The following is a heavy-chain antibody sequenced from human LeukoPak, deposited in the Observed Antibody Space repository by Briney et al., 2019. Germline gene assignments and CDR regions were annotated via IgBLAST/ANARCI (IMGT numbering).Heavy chain of an antibody. J-gene: IGHJ4*02. CDR1: GGTFSSYA. V-gene: IGHV1-69*05. CDR3: ARAQDTAMAPYYFDY. CDR2: IIPIFGTA. D-gene: IGHD5-18*01. Sequence: ASVKVSCKASGGTFSSYAISWVRQAPGQGLEWMGGIIPIFGTANYAQKFQGRVTITTDESTSTAYMELSSLRSEDTAVYYCARAQDTAMAPYYFDYWGQGTLVTVSS.